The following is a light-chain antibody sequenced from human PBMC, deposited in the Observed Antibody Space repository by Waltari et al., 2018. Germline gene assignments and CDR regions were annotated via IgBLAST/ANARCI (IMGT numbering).Light chain of an antibody. J-gene: IGLJ2*01. Sequence: QSALTQPPSASGSLGQSVTISCTGTSTDVGGYNYVSWYQQHPGKAPNLIIYEVGQRPSGVPERFSGSKSGETASLTVSGLRAEDEALYYCSSYSRSDVVIFGGGTKLTVL. CDR2: EVG. CDR1: STDVGGYNY. CDR3: SSYSRSDVVI. V-gene: IGLV2-8*01.